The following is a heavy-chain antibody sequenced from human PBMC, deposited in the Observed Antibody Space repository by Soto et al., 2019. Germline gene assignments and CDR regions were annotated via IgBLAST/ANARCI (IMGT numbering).Heavy chain of an antibody. D-gene: IGHD3-10*01. CDR3: ARENDYGSGTYFRLDV. Sequence: QVQLQESGPGLVKPSETLSLTCTVSGDSISTYYWSWIRQPPGKGLEWIGYLYDSGSTHYNPSLKILVTISVDTSKNQFSLKLTSVTAADTAVYYCARENDYGSGTYFRLDVWGQGTRVTVSS. J-gene: IGHJ6*02. CDR1: GDSISTYY. V-gene: IGHV4-59*01. CDR2: LYDSGST.